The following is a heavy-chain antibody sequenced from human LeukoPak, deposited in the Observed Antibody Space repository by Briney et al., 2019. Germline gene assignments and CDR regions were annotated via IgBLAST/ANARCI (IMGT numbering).Heavy chain of an antibody. D-gene: IGHD2-15*01. CDR1: AFTSCSYA. J-gene: IGHJ6*03. CDR2: ITYDGSNK. V-gene: IGHV3-30*04. CDR3: ARVEARNIYYYYMDV. Sequence: PGGSLRLSCAGSAFTSCSYAMHWVRQAPGKGLEWVAVITYDGSNKYYADSGKGRFTFSRDNSKNTLYLQMNSLRAEDTAVYDCARVEARNIYYYYMDVWGKGTTVTVSS.